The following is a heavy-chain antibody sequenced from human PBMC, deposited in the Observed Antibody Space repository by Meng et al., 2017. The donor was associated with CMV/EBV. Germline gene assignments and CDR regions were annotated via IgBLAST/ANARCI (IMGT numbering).Heavy chain of an antibody. J-gene: IGHJ6*02. CDR3: ARLGKNYYGMDV. V-gene: IGHV4-34*01. Sequence: SETLSLTCAVYGGSFSGYYWSWIRQPPGKGLEWIGEINHSGSTNYNPSLKSRVTISVDTSKNQFSLKLSSVTAADTAVYYRARLGKNYYGMDVWGQGTTVTVSS. CDR1: GGSFSGYY. CDR2: INHSGST.